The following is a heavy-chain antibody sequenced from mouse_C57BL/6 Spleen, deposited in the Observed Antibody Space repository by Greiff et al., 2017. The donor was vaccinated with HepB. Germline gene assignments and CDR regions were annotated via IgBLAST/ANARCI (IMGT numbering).Heavy chain of an antibody. CDR3: ARSGTTVVARGAFDY. D-gene: IGHD1-1*01. CDR1: GYTFTSYG. CDR2: IYPRSGNT. V-gene: IGHV1-81*01. J-gene: IGHJ2*01. Sequence: VKLQESGAELARPGASVKLSCKASGYTFTSYGISWVKQRTGQGLEWIGEIYPRSGNTYYNEKFKGKATLTADKSSSTAYMELRSLTSEDSAVYFCARSGTTVVARGAFDYWGQGTTLTVSS.